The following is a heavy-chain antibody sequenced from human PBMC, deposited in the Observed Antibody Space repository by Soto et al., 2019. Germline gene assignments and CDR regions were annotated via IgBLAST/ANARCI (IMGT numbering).Heavy chain of an antibody. CDR1: GFTFSSYG. Sequence: GGSLRLSCAASGFTFSSYGMHWVRQAPGKGLEWVAVIWYDGSNKYYADSVKGRFTISRDNSKNTLYLQMNSLRAEDTAVYYCARGESNEWTPLCSSSCPTFDYWGQGTLVTVSS. CDR2: IWYDGSNK. D-gene: IGHD6-13*01. CDR3: ARGESNEWTPLCSSSCPTFDY. J-gene: IGHJ4*02. V-gene: IGHV3-33*01.